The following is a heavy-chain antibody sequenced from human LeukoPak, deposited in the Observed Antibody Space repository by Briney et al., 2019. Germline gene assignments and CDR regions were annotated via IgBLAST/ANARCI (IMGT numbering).Heavy chain of an antibody. CDR1: GFTFSSYA. Sequence: GGSLRLSCAASGFTFSSYAISWVRQAPGKGLECVSAISGSGGSTYYADSVKGRFTISRDNSKNTLYLQMNSLRAEDTAVYYCAKDPNYYRYGDRFDYWGQGTLVTVSS. D-gene: IGHD5-18*01. CDR3: AKDPNYYRYGDRFDY. V-gene: IGHV3-23*01. J-gene: IGHJ4*02. CDR2: ISGSGGST.